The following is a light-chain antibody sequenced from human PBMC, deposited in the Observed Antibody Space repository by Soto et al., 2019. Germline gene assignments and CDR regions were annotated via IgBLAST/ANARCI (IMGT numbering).Light chain of an antibody. Sequence: QSALTQPPSASGSPGQSVTISCTGTSSGIGGYNYVSWYQQRPGKAPKLMIYEVTKRSSGVPDRFSGSKSGSTDSLTVSGLQAEDEADYFCRSYAGSNTLLFGRATTVTVL. CDR1: SSGIGGYNY. J-gene: IGLJ2*01. CDR2: EVT. CDR3: RSYAGSNTLL. V-gene: IGLV2-8*01.